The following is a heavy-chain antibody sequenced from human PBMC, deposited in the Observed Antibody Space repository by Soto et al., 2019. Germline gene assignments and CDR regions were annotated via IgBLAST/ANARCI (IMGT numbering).Heavy chain of an antibody. CDR2: ISYDGSNK. Sequence: QVQLVESGGGVVQPGRSQRLSCAASGFTFSSYGMHWVRQAPGKGLEWVAVISYDGSNKYYADSVKGRFTISRDNSKNTLYLQMNSLRAEDTAVYYCAKDLESNYFDYWGQGTLVTVSS. CDR3: AKDLESNYFDY. J-gene: IGHJ4*02. V-gene: IGHV3-30*18. D-gene: IGHD6-6*01. CDR1: GFTFSSYG.